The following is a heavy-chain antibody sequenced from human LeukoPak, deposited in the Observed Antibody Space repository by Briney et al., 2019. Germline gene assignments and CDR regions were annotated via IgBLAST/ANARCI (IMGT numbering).Heavy chain of an antibody. V-gene: IGHV1-24*01. CDR1: GYTLTELS. D-gene: IGHD1-26*01. Sequence: ASVKVSCKVSGYTLTELSMHWVRQAPGKGLEWMEGFDPEDGETIYAQKFQGRVTMTEDTSTDTAYMELSSLRSEDTAVYYCATDVLFSGSYRRFDYWGQGTLVTVSS. CDR3: ATDVLFSGSYRRFDY. J-gene: IGHJ4*02. CDR2: FDPEDGET.